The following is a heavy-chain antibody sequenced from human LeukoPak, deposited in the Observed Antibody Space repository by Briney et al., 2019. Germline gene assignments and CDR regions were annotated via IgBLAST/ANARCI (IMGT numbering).Heavy chain of an antibody. J-gene: IGHJ4*02. CDR2: IDSYGTT. CDR3: ARSRGWWALDY. Sequence: SETLSLTCAVSGVSIASYSCHWIRQSPGKGLEDVAAIDSYGTTYYNPSLRSRHNIAVDPSKNQCSLRLNSVTAADTAVYYCARSRGWWALDYWGPGTLVAVSS. V-gene: IGHV4-39*07. CDR1: GVSIASYS. D-gene: IGHD2-8*02.